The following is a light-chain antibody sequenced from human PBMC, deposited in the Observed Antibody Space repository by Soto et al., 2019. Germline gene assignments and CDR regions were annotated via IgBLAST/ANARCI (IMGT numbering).Light chain of an antibody. Sequence: EIVLTQSPGTLSLSPGERATLSCRASESVDSSYLAWYQQKPGQAPRLLMYAAGTRATGIPDRFSASGSGTDFTRTISRLEPEDYSVDYCQQYGSSPRTFGQGTKLEIK. CDR3: QQYGSSPRT. V-gene: IGKV3-20*01. J-gene: IGKJ2*01. CDR2: AAG. CDR1: ESVDSSY.